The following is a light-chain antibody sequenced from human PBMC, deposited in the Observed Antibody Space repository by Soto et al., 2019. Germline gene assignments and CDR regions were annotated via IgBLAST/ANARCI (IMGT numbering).Light chain of an antibody. CDR1: QTITRW. CDR3: QQYDSVFT. V-gene: IGKV1-5*01. J-gene: IGKJ5*01. CDR2: DAS. Sequence: DIQLTQSPSTLSASVGDRVTITLRASQTITRWLAWYQQKPGKAPKLLIYDASSLESGVPSRFSGSGSGTDFTFTISSLQAEDIATYFCQQYDSVFTFGQGTRLE.